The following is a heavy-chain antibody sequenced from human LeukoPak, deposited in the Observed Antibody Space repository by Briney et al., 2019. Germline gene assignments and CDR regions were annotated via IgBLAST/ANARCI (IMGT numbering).Heavy chain of an antibody. J-gene: IGHJ4*02. CDR2: ISDSGSST. Sequence: GGSLTLACSPSGLTLRNTSVTSVRQARGEGLEWVSFISDSGSSTYYADSVKGRFTISRDNSKNTLYLQMNSLRADDTALYYCAKGYSYFDYWGQGTLVTVSS. CDR3: AKGYSYFDY. D-gene: IGHD4-11*01. V-gene: IGHV3-23*01. CDR1: GLTLRNTS.